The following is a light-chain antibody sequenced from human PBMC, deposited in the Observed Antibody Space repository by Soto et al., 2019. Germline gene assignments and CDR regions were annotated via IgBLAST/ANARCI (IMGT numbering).Light chain of an antibody. V-gene: IGKV3-15*01. J-gene: IGKJ4*01. Sequence: EIVMTQSPATLSVSPGEGATLSCRASQSISTTVAWYQQKPGQAPRLLIFGASTRAAGIPARFSGSGSGTEFTLTISSLQSEDFAVYYCQQYSNWPLTFGGGTKVDI. CDR3: QQYSNWPLT. CDR2: GAS. CDR1: QSISTT.